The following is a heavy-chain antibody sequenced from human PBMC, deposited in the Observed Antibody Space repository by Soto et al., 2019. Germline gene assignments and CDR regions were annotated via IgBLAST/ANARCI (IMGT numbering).Heavy chain of an antibody. J-gene: IGHJ1*01. Sequence: QPGGSLRLSCAASGFTFSSYAMSWVRQAPGKGLEWVSAISSSGGSTYYADSVKGRFTISRDNSKNTLYLQMNSLRAEDTAVYYCAKDPSYSSSVRFFQHWGQGTLGTSPQ. V-gene: IGHV3-23*01. D-gene: IGHD6-13*01. CDR1: GFTFSSYA. CDR2: ISSSGGST. CDR3: AKDPSYSSSVRFFQH.